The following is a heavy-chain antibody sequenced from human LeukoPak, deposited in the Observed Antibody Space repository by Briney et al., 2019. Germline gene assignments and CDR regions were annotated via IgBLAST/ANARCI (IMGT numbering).Heavy chain of an antibody. CDR3: AKKPGGYGYGYLPRTPRFDP. CDR1: GFTFSSYG. V-gene: IGHV3-30*02. Sequence: PGGSLRLSCAASGFTFSSYGMHWVRQAPGKGLEWVAFIRYDGSNKYYADSVKGRFTISRDNSKTTLNLQMNSLRAEDTAVYYCAKKPGGYGYGYLPRTPRFDPWGQGTLVTVSS. CDR2: IRYDGSNK. J-gene: IGHJ5*02. D-gene: IGHD5-18*01.